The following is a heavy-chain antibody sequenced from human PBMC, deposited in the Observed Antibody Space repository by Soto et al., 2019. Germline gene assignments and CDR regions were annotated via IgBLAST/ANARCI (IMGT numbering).Heavy chain of an antibody. J-gene: IGHJ4*02. CDR1: GFTFSSYS. D-gene: IGHD6-19*01. CDR2: ITDSSTI. Sequence: EVQLVESGGGLVQPGGSLRLSCAASGFTFSSYSMNWVRQAPGKGLEWLSYITDSSTIYYADSVKGRFTISRDNAKNSLSLQMNSLRDEDTAVYYCARAQSGQWLVLDYWGQGTLVTVSS. V-gene: IGHV3-48*02. CDR3: ARAQSGQWLVLDY.